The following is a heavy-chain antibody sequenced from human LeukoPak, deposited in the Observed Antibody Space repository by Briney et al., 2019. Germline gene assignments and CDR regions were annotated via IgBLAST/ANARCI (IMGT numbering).Heavy chain of an antibody. CDR1: GGTFSNYA. Sequence: SVKVSCKASGGTFSNYAISWVRQAPGQGLEWMGRIIPILGIANYAQKFQGRVTITADKSTSTAYMELSSLRSEDTAVYYCALGTYHYDSSGYIFDYWGQGTLVTVSS. D-gene: IGHD3-22*01. J-gene: IGHJ4*02. CDR2: IIPILGIA. V-gene: IGHV1-69*04. CDR3: ALGTYHYDSSGYIFDY.